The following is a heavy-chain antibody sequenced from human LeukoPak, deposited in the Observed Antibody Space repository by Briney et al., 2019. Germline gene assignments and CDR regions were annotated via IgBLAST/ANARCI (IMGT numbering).Heavy chain of an antibody. D-gene: IGHD6-19*01. J-gene: IGHJ6*02. CDR3: AKDPAYGSGWPYGMDV. CDR1: GLTFSDHY. V-gene: IGHV3-11*05. CDR2: ISGNSRDI. Sequence: PGGSLRLSCAVSGLTFSDHYMSWIRQAPGKGLEWISYISGNSRDIKYADSVKGRFTISRDNAKNSLYLQMNSLRAEDTAVYHCAKDPAYGSGWPYGMDVWGRGTRVTVSS.